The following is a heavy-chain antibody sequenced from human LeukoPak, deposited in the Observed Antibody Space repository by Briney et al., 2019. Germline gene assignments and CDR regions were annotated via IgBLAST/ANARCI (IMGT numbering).Heavy chain of an antibody. D-gene: IGHD2-8*01. J-gene: IGHJ6*03. CDR2: ISYDGSNK. CDR1: GFTFSSYA. Sequence: PGGSLRLSCAASGFTFSSYAMHWVRQAPGKGLEWVAVISYDGSNKYYADSVKGRFTISRDNSKNTLYLQMNSLRAEDTAVYYCARDLGGEYCTNGVCYYYYYMDVWGKGTTVTVSS. V-gene: IGHV3-30*04. CDR3: ARDLGGEYCTNGVCYYYYYMDV.